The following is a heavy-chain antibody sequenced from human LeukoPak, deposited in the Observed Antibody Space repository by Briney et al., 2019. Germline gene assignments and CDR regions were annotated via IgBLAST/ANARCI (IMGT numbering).Heavy chain of an antibody. CDR3: ARVRSWGSYPHDY. V-gene: IGHV4-34*01. CDR1: GGSFSGYY. J-gene: IGHJ4*02. CDR2: INHSGST. D-gene: IGHD3-16*02. Sequence: SETLSLTCAVYGGSFSGYYWSWIRQPPGKGLEWIGEINHSGSTNYNPSLKSRVTISVDTSKNQFSLKLSSVTAADTAVYYCARVRSWGSYPHDYWGQGTLVTVSS.